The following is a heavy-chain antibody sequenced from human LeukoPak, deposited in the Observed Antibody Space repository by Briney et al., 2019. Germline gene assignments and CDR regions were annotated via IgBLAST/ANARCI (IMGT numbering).Heavy chain of an antibody. Sequence: ASVKVSSKASGYTFTGYYIHWVRQAPGQGLEWMGWINPNSGGTNYAQKFQGRVTMTRDTSISTAYMELSRLRFDDTAVYYCARDRVSGWYSSSVVYFYMDVWGKGTTVTVSS. CDR2: INPNSGGT. CDR3: ARDRVSGWYSSSVVYFYMDV. CDR1: GYTFTGYY. J-gene: IGHJ6*03. D-gene: IGHD6-6*01. V-gene: IGHV1-2*02.